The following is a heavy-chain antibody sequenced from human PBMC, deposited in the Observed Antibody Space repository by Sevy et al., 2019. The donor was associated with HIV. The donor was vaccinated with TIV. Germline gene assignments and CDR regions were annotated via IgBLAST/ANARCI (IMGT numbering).Heavy chain of an antibody. CDR2: ISYDGSNK. CDR3: ARDFATIAVAGSCVY. J-gene: IGHJ4*02. CDR1: GFTFSSYA. V-gene: IGHV3-30-3*01. D-gene: IGHD6-19*01. Sequence: GGSLRLSCAASGFTFSSYAMHWVRQAPGKGLEWVAVISYDGSNKYYADSVKGRFTISRDNSKNTLYLQMNSLRVEDTAVYYCARDFATIAVAGSCVYWGQGNLVTVSS.